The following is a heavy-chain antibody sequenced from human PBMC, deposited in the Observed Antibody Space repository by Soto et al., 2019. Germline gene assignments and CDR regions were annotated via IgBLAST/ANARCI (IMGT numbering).Heavy chain of an antibody. CDR3: ASLLYYDFWSGYYVFDY. CDR2: IYYSGST. V-gene: IGHV4-39*07. CDR1: GGSISSSSYY. D-gene: IGHD3-3*01. J-gene: IGHJ4*02. Sequence: PSETLSLTCTVSGGSISSSSYYWGWIRQPPGKGLEWIGSIYYSGSTNYNPSLKSRVTISVDTSKNQFSLKLSSVTAADTAVYYCASLLYYDFWSGYYVFDYWGQGTLVTVSS.